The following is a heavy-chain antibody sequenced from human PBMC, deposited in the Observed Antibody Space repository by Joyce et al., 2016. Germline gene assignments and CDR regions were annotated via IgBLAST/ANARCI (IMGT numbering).Heavy chain of an antibody. V-gene: IGHV4-39*02. Sequence: QLQLQESGPGLVKPSETLSLTCNVSGGSIGSSSNYWGWVRQSPGKGLGWIGTIYYTDTTSYNPSLRSRVTISLDTSKNYFSMKLTSVTVADTATYYCARTPNRYSGGYNRPLVDSWGQGIPVTVSS. D-gene: IGHD1-26*01. CDR3: ARTPNRYSGGYNRPLVDS. CDR2: IYYTDTT. CDR1: GGSIGSSSNY. J-gene: IGHJ4*02.